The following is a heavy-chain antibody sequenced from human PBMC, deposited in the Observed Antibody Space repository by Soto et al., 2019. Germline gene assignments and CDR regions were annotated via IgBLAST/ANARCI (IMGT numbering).Heavy chain of an antibody. D-gene: IGHD2-8*01. CDR2: ISGSGDNT. CDR3: DDGGEWSFNFDY. J-gene: IGHJ4*02. CDR1: GFTFSSYA. V-gene: IGHV3-23*01. Sequence: EVQLLESGGGLVQPGGSLRLSCTASGFTFSSYAMSWVRQAPGKGLEWVSSISGSGDNTYYPDSVKGRFTISRDNSKNTRYLQMNSLRAEDTAVYSCDDGGEWSFNFDYWGQGTLVTVSS.